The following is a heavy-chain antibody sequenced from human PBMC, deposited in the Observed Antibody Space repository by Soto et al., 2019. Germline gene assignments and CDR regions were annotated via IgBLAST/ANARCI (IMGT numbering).Heavy chain of an antibody. Sequence: QVQLVESGGGVVQPGRSLRLSCTASGFTINTYAMHWVRQAPGRGLEWVAIISSDGFNKYYADSVKGRFTISRDNSKNTLYVQMNSLRAEDTAVYYCAKDPITNGWSANYFDYWGQGTLVTVSS. J-gene: IGHJ4*02. CDR3: AKDPITNGWSANYFDY. CDR2: ISSDGFNK. V-gene: IGHV3-30*18. D-gene: IGHD6-19*01. CDR1: GFTINTYA.